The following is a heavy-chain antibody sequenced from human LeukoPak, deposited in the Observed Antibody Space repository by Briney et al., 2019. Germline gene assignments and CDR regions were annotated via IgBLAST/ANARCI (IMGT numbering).Heavy chain of an antibody. CDR1: GFTFSGAW. CDR2: INNDGTTT. J-gene: IGHJ1*01. V-gene: IGHV3-74*03. D-gene: IGHD3-10*01. CDR3: ARVSGPGMNEYFHL. Sequence: GGSLRLSCAASGFTFSGAWMHWVRQAPGKGLVWVSRINNDGTTTMYADSVKGRFTLSRDNAKNTLYLQMNSLRAEDTAVYYCARVSGPGMNEYFHLWGQGTLVTVSA.